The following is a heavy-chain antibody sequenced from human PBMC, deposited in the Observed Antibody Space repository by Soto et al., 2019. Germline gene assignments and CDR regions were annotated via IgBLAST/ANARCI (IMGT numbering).Heavy chain of an antibody. CDR2: ISGSGGST. J-gene: IGHJ3*02. CDR1: GVTFSSYA. Sequence: GESLRLSCAASGVTFSSYAMSWVRQAPGKGLEWVSAISGSGGSTYYADSVKRRFTISRDNSKNTLYLQMNSLRAEDTAVYYRAKDRCTKGVCKHAFDICGQGTMVTVSS. CDR3: AKDRCTKGVCKHAFDI. D-gene: IGHD2-8*01. V-gene: IGHV3-23*01.